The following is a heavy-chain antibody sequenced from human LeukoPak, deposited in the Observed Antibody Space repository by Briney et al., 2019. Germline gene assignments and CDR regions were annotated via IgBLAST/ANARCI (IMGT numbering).Heavy chain of an antibody. D-gene: IGHD3-22*01. Sequence: PGGSLRLSCAASGFTFSSYGMSWVRQAPGKGLEWVSAISGSGGSTYYADSVKGRFTISGDNSKNTLYLQMNSLRAEDTAVYYCAKTYYDSSGYYYDDPLDYWGQGTLVTVSS. V-gene: IGHV3-23*01. J-gene: IGHJ4*02. CDR1: GFTFSSYG. CDR3: AKTYYDSSGYYYDDPLDY. CDR2: ISGSGGST.